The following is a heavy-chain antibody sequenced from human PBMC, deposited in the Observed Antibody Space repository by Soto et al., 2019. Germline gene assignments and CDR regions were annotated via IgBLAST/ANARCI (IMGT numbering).Heavy chain of an antibody. CDR2: MNPNSGNT. V-gene: IGHV1-8*01. D-gene: IGHD2-2*02. J-gene: IGHJ6*02. CDR1: GNTFTSYN. Sequence: ASVKVSCKASGNTFTSYNINWVRQATGQGLEWMGWMNPNSGNTGYAQKFQGRVTMTRNTSISTAYMELSSLRSEDTAVYYCARVHRSGENIVLVPAAIGVYYGMDVWGQGTTVTVSS. CDR3: ARVHRSGENIVLVPAAIGVYYGMDV.